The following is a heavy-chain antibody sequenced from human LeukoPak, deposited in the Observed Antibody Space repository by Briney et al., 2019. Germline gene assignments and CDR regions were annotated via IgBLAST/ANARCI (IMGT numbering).Heavy chain of an antibody. V-gene: IGHV1-8*01. CDR1: GYTFTNYD. CDR2: MNPNSGNT. CDR3: ARGPPKDVGSGSAWFDP. Sequence: GASVKLSCKASGYTFTNYDINWLRQATGQGLESMRGMNPNSGNTAHAQKFLGRVTMTRNTSITPAYMELSSLTSEDTAVYYCARGPPKDVGSGSAWFDPWGQGDLVTVSS. J-gene: IGHJ5*02. D-gene: IGHD3-10*01.